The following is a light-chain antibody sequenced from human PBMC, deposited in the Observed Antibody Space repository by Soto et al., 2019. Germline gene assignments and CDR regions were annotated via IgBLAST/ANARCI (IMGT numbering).Light chain of an antibody. V-gene: IGKV1-5*01. J-gene: IGKJ2*01. Sequence: QSPSTLSASVGDRVAITCRASQTIGRWLAWYQQKPGKAPKLLIYDASSLDSRVPSRFSGSGSGTDFTLTISSLQPDDFAIYYCQQYNRYPTDSFGQGT. CDR1: QTIGRW. CDR2: DAS. CDR3: QQYNRYPTDS.